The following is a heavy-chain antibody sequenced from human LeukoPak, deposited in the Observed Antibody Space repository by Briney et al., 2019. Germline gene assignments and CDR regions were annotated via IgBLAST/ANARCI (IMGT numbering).Heavy chain of an antibody. D-gene: IGHD3-9*01. J-gene: IGHJ4*02. CDR3: ARIDILTGYAAVGDC. CDR2: ISYDGSNQ. CDR1: GFTFSSYN. Sequence: GGSLRLSCAASGFTFSSYNMHWVRQAPGKGLEWVALISYDGSNQLYADSVRGRFTTSRDNSKNTLQLQLNSLRVEDTAVYYCARIDILTGYAAVGDCWGQGALVTVSS. V-gene: IGHV3-30-3*01.